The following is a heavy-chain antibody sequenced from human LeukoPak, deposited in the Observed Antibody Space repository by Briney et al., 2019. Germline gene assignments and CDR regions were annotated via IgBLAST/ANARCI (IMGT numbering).Heavy chain of an antibody. Sequence: GGSLRVSCAASGFTFNNFWMTWVRQARGKGLEWVANIKQDGSQRYYVDSVKGRFTITRDNALNSLYLQMDGLRAEDTAVYYCARSCRDSEYSHCDYCGQGTLVTVSS. CDR1: GFTFNNFW. V-gene: IGHV3-7*01. CDR3: ARSCRDSEYSHCDY. D-gene: IGHD2/OR15-2a*01. J-gene: IGHJ4*02. CDR2: IKQDGSQR.